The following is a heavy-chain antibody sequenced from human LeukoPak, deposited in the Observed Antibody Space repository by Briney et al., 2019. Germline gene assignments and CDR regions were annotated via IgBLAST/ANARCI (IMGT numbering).Heavy chain of an antibody. V-gene: IGHV3-48*02. CDR1: GFTFSTYI. J-gene: IGHJ3*02. Sequence: GGSLRLSCAASGFTFSTYIMNWVRQAPGKGLEWISYIHSSSSSIYYADSVKGRFTISRDNAKNSLYLQMDSLRDEDTAVYFCARDRLGAGSFDIWGQGTMVTVSS. CDR3: ARDRLGAGSFDI. D-gene: IGHD7-27*01. CDR2: IHSSSSSI.